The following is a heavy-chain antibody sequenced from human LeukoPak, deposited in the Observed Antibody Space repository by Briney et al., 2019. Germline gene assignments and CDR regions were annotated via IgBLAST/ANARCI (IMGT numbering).Heavy chain of an antibody. Sequence: SETLSLTCAVYGGSFSGYYWSWIRQPPGKGLEWIGEINHSGSTNYNPSLKSRVTISVDTSKNQFSLKLSSVTAADTAVYYCARGQWIQLWYRRWYFDLWGRGTLVAVSS. V-gene: IGHV4-34*01. D-gene: IGHD5-18*01. CDR1: GGSFSGYY. J-gene: IGHJ2*01. CDR3: ARGQWIQLWYRRWYFDL. CDR2: INHSGST.